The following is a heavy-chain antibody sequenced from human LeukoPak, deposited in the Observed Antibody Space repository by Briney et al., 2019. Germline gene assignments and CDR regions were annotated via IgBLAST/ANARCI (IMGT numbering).Heavy chain of an antibody. D-gene: IGHD2-8*01. Sequence: GASVKVSCKASGYTFTSYDINWVRQATGQGLEWMGWMNPNSGNRGYAQTFQGRVTMTRNTSISTAYMELSSLRSEDTAVYYCTRLLCTNGECYTGVDYWGQGTLVTVSS. CDR1: GYTFTSYD. CDR2: MNPNSGNR. V-gene: IGHV1-8*01. CDR3: TRLLCTNGECYTGVDY. J-gene: IGHJ4*02.